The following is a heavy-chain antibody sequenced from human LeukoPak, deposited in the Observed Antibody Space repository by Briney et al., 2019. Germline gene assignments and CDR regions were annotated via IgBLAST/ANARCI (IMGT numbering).Heavy chain of an antibody. V-gene: IGHV3-64D*06. Sequence: GGSLRLSCSASGITFSDYAMHWVRQAPGKGLEYVSGISDDGGGTYHADSVKGRFTISRDNSKNALSLQMSSLRAEDTAVYYCVIDPYYYDSSGSQGIWGQGTLVTVSS. CDR1: GITFSDYA. CDR3: VIDPYYYDSSGSQGI. CDR2: ISDDGGGT. J-gene: IGHJ4*02. D-gene: IGHD3-22*01.